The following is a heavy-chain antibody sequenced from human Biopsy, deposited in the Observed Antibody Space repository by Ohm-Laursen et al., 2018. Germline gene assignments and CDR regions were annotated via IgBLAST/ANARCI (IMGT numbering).Heavy chain of an antibody. Sequence: VASVKVSCKAPTGTFNSYGIIWVRQAPGQGLEWMGWINTENGNTIYAQNLQCRVTMTADTSTSTAYMEVTSLRSDDTAVYYCARAKLEPVYYYYGMDVWGQGTTVTVSS. CDR2: INTENGNT. J-gene: IGHJ6*02. CDR3: ARAKLEPVYYYYGMDV. V-gene: IGHV1-18*04. CDR1: TGTFNSYG. D-gene: IGHD1-1*01.